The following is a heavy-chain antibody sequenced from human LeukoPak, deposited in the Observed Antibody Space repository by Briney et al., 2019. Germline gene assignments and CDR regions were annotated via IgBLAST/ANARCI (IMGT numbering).Heavy chain of an antibody. V-gene: IGHV3-21*05. J-gene: IGHJ4*01. CDR1: GITFSSYG. CDR3: STDPRLLMY. Sequence: GGSLRLSCAASGITFSSYGMSWVRQVPGKGLEWLAYISGSGSDIYYADSVKGRFTISRDNAKNSLYLQMNSLRPEDTALYYCSTDPRLLMYWGHGTLVTVSS. CDR2: ISGSGSDI. D-gene: IGHD2-8*01.